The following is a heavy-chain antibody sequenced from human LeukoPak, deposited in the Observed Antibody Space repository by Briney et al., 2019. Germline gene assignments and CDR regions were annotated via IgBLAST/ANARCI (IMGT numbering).Heavy chain of an antibody. D-gene: IGHD3-22*01. V-gene: IGHV4-31*03. CDR3: ARDPYYYDSSGSGD. Sequence: PSETLSLTCTVSGGSISSGGYYWSWIRQHPGKGLEWIGYIYHSGSTYYNPSLKSRVTISVDRSKNQFSLKLSSVTAADTAVYYCARDPYYYDSSGSGDWGQGTLVTVSS. J-gene: IGHJ4*02. CDR2: IYHSGST. CDR1: GGSISSGGYY.